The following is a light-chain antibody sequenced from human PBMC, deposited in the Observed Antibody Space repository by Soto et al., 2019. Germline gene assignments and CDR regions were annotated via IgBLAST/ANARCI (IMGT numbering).Light chain of an antibody. CDR2: KAS. V-gene: IGKV1-5*03. CDR3: LQYNVYPLS. Sequence: DIQMTQSPSTLSASVGDRVTITCRARQNINRWLAWYQQRPGKAPNLLIHKASTLEVGVPSRFSGSASGTEFTLTIRSLQHDDFAVYFCLQYNVYPLSFGGGTKVEIK. J-gene: IGKJ4*01. CDR1: QNINRW.